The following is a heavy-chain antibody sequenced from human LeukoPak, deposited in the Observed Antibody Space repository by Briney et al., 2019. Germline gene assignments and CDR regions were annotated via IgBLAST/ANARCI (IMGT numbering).Heavy chain of an antibody. Sequence: ASVKVSCKASGYTFTSYGISWVRQAPGQGLEWMGWISAYNGNTNYAQKLQGRVTMTTDTSTSTAYMELRSLRSDDTAVYYCARVARGYFGVVVPAHDQAGADWFDPWGQGTLVTVSS. D-gene: IGHD2-2*01. V-gene: IGHV1-18*01. CDR1: GYTFTSYG. J-gene: IGHJ5*02. CDR2: ISAYNGNT. CDR3: ARVARGYFGVVVPAHDQAGADWFDP.